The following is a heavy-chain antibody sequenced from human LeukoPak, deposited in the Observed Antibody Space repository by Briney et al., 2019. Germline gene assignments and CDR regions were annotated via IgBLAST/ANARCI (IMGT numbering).Heavy chain of an antibody. Sequence: GGSLRLSCAASGFTLSRYGMHWVRQAPGKGLEWVAVIWYDGSSQYYADSVKGRFTISRDDSNDTVSLQMDSLRAEDTAVYYCAREGVYDPKSGELGSWGQGTLVTVSS. CDR3: AREGVYDPKSGELGS. CDR1: GFTLSRYG. J-gene: IGHJ5*02. V-gene: IGHV3-33*01. CDR2: IWYDGSSQ. D-gene: IGHD3-3*01.